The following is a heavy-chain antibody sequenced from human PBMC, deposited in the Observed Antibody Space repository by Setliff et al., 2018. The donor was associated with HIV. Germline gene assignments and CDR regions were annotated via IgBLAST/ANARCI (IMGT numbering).Heavy chain of an antibody. CDR1: GYSFSNYW. Sequence: GESLKTSCKGSGYSFSNYWIGWVRQMPGKGLEWMGIVYPGDSDTRYSPSFEGQVTISADKSISTAYLQWSSLKASDSAMYYCARLLNGYNSYDYYYMDVWGKGTTVTVSS. D-gene: IGHD5-12*01. CDR3: ARLLNGYNSYDYYYMDV. J-gene: IGHJ6*03. CDR2: VYPGDSDT. V-gene: IGHV5-51*01.